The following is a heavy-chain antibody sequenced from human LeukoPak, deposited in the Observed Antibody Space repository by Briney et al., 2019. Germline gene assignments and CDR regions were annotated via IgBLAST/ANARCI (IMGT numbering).Heavy chain of an antibody. D-gene: IGHD2-2*01. Sequence: SATLSLTCTASGGSISSGNYYWRWIRQHAGKGMEWIERIYNTGSTTYSPSFESRVTMSIDTSKSPLSLPWSSVTAADSAVYYCARDVTHCESTTCSSWFDPWGQGTLVTVSS. V-gene: IGHV4-61*02. CDR3: ARDVTHCESTTCSSWFDP. J-gene: IGHJ5*02. CDR1: GGSISSGNYY. CDR2: IYNTGST.